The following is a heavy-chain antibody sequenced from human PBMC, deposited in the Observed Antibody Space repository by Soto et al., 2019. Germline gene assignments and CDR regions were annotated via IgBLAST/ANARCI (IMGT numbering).Heavy chain of an antibody. CDR2: MNPGSGDT. D-gene: IGHD3-16*01. CDR3: ARMATFGSLNWFDP. V-gene: IGHV1-8*01. J-gene: IGHJ5*02. CDR1: GYSVTNKD. Sequence: ASVKVSCKSCGYSVTNKDVIWVRQATGQGLEWMGWMNPGSGDTGYAQKFQGRVTMTRDISTATAYMELSSLRSDDTATYYCARMATFGSLNWFDPWGQGTLVNVA.